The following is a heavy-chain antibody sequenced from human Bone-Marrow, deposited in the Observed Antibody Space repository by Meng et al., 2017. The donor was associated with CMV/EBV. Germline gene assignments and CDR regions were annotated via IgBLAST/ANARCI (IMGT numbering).Heavy chain of an antibody. V-gene: IGHV3-30-3*01. CDR3: ARVSGADCGADCYADH. D-gene: IGHD2-21*01. CDR2: ISYDGVTE. J-gene: IGHJ4*01. CDR1: GFTFSSYW. Sequence: GGSLRLSCAASGFTFSSYWMSWVRQAPGRGLEWVTTISYDGVTEYYADSVKGRFTISRENSKNTRYLQMSSLRAEDTSVYYCARVSGADCGADCYADHWGQGNRVNGAS.